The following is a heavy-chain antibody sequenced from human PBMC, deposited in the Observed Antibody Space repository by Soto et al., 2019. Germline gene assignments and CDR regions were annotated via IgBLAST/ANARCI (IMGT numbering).Heavy chain of an antibody. CDR2: IRGVDNNK. V-gene: IGHV3-21*01. CDR1: GFTLSSYS. J-gene: IGHJ6*02. Sequence: GGSLRLSCAASGFTLSSYSMHWARQAPGKGLEWVSSIRGVDNNKYYAASVKGRFTISRDNAKNSMFLHLSGLTADDTAVYYWARDRVRGALPQYGMDVWGQGTTVTVSS. D-gene: IGHD3-10*01. CDR3: ARDRVRGALPQYGMDV.